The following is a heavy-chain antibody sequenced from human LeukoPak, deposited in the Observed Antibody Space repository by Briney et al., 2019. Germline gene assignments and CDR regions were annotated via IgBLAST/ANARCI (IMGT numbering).Heavy chain of an antibody. Sequence: GASVKVTCKASGYTFTSYGISWVRQAPGQGLEWMGWINAYNGNTKYAQKLQGRVTMTTDTSTSTAYMELRSLRADDTAVYYCAIDAPIAARPGLRRYGFDYWGQGTLVTVSS. V-gene: IGHV1-18*01. D-gene: IGHD6-6*01. J-gene: IGHJ4*02. CDR1: GYTFTSYG. CDR3: AIDAPIAARPGLRRYGFDY. CDR2: INAYNGNT.